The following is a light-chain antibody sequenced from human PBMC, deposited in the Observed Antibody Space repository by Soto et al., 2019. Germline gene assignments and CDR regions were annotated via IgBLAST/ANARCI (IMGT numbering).Light chain of an antibody. Sequence: EIVMTQSPATLSVSPGDRATLSCRASQSVTLNLAWYQQKPGQAPSLLIYGASTRATGVPARFSGSGSETEFPLTISSLQSEDFAVYYCQQYHHWWTFGQGTKVEIK. CDR1: QSVTLN. CDR3: QQYHHWWT. V-gene: IGKV3-15*01. CDR2: GAS. J-gene: IGKJ1*01.